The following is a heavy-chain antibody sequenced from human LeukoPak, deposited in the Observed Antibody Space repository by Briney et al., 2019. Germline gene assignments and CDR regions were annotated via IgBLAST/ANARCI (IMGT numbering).Heavy chain of an antibody. D-gene: IGHD2-2*01. V-gene: IGHV4-59*11. J-gene: IGHJ5*02. CDR1: GDSISSHF. Sequence: PSQTLCLTCTVSGDSISSHFWTWIPDPPGKGLEWIGYIHYSGSTNYNPSLTSRGSISVDPSKNEFSLKLSSVTAAGTAVYYCARDFLECSRASCLNWFDPWGQGTLVTVSS. CDR2: IHYSGST. CDR3: ARDFLECSRASCLNWFDP.